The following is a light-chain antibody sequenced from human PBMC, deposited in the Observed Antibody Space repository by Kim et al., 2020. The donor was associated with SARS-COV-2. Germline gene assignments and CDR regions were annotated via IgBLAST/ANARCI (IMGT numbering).Light chain of an antibody. Sequence: PGERATLSCRASQTVSSSYLAWYQQKPGQAPRLVIYGASSRATGIPDRFSGSGSGTDFTLTISGLEPEDFAVYYCQQYASSPLTFGGGTKVDIK. CDR1: QTVSSSY. J-gene: IGKJ4*01. CDR2: GAS. CDR3: QQYASSPLT. V-gene: IGKV3-20*01.